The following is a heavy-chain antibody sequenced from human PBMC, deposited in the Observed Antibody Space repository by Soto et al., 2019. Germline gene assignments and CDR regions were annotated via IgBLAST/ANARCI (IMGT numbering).Heavy chain of an antibody. CDR2: IKHDGREK. CDR1: GFIFTDYW. D-gene: IGHD3-9*01. V-gene: IGHV3-7*05. J-gene: IGHJ4*02. Sequence: EVQVVESGGGLVQPGGSLRLSCAASGFIFTDYWMIWVRQTPGKGLEWVASIKHDGREKYYVDSVKGRFTMSRDNANNLVYLQMNSLRTEDTAVYYCARVRYYDRNFDYWGQGTLVTVSS. CDR3: ARVRYYDRNFDY.